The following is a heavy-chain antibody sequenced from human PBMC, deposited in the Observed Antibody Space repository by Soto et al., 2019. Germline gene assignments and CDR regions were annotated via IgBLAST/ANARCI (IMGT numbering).Heavy chain of an antibody. V-gene: IGHV1-3*01. Sequence: GASLKVSCKSSGYTFTSYAMHWVRQAPGQRLEWMGWINAGNGNTKYSQKFQGRVTITRDTSASTAYMELSSLRSEDTAVYYCAREGLGDYVWGSYTYYFDYWGQGTLVIVSS. CDR2: INAGNGNT. CDR1: GYTFTSYA. CDR3: AREGLGDYVWGSYTYYFDY. D-gene: IGHD3-16*01. J-gene: IGHJ4*02.